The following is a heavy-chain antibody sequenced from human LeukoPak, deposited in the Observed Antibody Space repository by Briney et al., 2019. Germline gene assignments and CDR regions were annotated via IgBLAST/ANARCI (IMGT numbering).Heavy chain of an antibody. CDR2: IYHSGST. D-gene: IGHD3-16*01. CDR1: GGSISSSNW. Sequence: PSETLSLTCAVSGGSISSSNWWSWVRQPPGKGLEWIGEIYHSGSTNYNPSLKSRVTISVDKSKNQFSLKLSSVTAADTAVYYCAREAFGGSLFFDYWGQGTLVTVSS. V-gene: IGHV4-4*02. J-gene: IGHJ4*02. CDR3: AREAFGGSLFFDY.